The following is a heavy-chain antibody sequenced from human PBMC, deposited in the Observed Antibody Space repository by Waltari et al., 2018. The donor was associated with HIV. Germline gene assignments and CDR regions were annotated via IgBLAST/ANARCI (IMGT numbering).Heavy chain of an antibody. Sequence: QITLKESGPTLVKPTQTLTLTCTFSGFSLSTSGVGVGWIRQPPGKALEWLALIYWNDDKRYSPSLKSRLTITKDTSKNQVVLTMTNMDPVDTATYYCAQARIAAAGMYNWFDPWGQGTLVTVSS. D-gene: IGHD6-13*01. CDR3: AQARIAAAGMYNWFDP. V-gene: IGHV2-5*01. CDR2: IYWNDDK. J-gene: IGHJ5*02. CDR1: GFSLSTSGVG.